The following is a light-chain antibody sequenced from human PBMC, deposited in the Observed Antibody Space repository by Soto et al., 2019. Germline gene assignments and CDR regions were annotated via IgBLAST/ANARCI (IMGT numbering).Light chain of an antibody. CDR2: GAS. V-gene: IGKV3-15*01. CDR3: QQNNDRPRT. Sequence: ELVMTQSPDTLSVSPGERATLSCRASQIVSTNLAWYQQRPGQAPRLLIYGASTRANGVPSRFSGSGSWTDFTPTITSLQAEDFAVYYCQQNNDRPRTFGQGTKVDIK. CDR1: QIVSTN. J-gene: IGKJ1*01.